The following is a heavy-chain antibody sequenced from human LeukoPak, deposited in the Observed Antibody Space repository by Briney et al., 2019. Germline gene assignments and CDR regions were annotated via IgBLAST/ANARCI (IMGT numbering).Heavy chain of an antibody. CDR2: IYCSGST. CDR3: ARSDGYGLVGI. CDR1: GGSISSSSYY. Sequence: ASETLSLTCTVSGGSISSSSYYWGWIRQPPGKGLEWIGSIYCSGSTYYNPSLKSRVTISVDTSKNQFSLKLSSVTAADTAVYYCARSDGYGLVGIWGQGTMVTVSS. D-gene: IGHD3-10*01. V-gene: IGHV4-39*07. J-gene: IGHJ3*02.